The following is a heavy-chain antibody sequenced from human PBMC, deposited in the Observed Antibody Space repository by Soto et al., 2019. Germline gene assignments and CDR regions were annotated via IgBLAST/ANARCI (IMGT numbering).Heavy chain of an antibody. V-gene: IGHV3-53*04. D-gene: IGHD3-10*01. CDR2: IYSGGST. Sequence: GGSLRLSCAASGFTVSSNYMSWVRQAPGKGLEWVSVIYSGGSTYYADSVKGRFTISRHNSKNTLYLQMNSLRAEDTAVYYCARGGVLSVNYYGSGSYYKPWGEGTLVTLSS. J-gene: IGHJ5*02. CDR1: GFTVSSNY. CDR3: ARGGVLSVNYYGSGSYYKP.